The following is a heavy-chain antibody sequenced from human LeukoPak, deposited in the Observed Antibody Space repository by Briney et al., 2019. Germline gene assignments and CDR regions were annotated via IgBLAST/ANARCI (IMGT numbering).Heavy chain of an antibody. CDR1: GFTFSSYS. J-gene: IGHJ6*03. Sequence: GGSLRLSCAASGFTFSSYSMNWVRQAPGKGLERVSSISSSSSYIYYADSVKGRFTISRDNAKNSLYLQMNSLRAEDTAVYYCARDQHTAIKYYYYYMDVWGKGTTVTVSS. CDR3: ARDQHTAIKYYYYYMDV. D-gene: IGHD5-18*01. V-gene: IGHV3-21*01. CDR2: ISSSSSYI.